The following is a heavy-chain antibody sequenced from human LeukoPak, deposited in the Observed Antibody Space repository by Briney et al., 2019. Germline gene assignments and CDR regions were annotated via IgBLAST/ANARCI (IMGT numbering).Heavy chain of an antibody. V-gene: IGHV4-30-4*01. CDR2: IYYSGST. CDR1: GGSISSGGYY. J-gene: IGHJ3*02. CDR3: AISSGYAFDI. Sequence: SETLSLTCTVSGGSISSGGYYWSWIRQPPGKGLEWIGYIYYSGSTYYNPSLKSRVTISVDTSKNQFSLKLSSVTAADTAVYYCAISSGYAFDIWGQGTMVTVSS. D-gene: IGHD3-22*01.